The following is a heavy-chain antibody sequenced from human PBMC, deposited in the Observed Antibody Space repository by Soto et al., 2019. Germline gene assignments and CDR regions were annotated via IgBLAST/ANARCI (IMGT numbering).Heavy chain of an antibody. Sequence: QVQLQESGPGLVKPSQTLSLTCTVSGGSISSGGYYWSWIRQHPGKGLEWLGHIYYSGGTYYNPSLGSRVTISVDMFKSQFSLRLSSVTAADTAVYYCAGYGDYEGGDFWGQGTTVIVSS. J-gene: IGHJ3*01. V-gene: IGHV4-31*03. CDR2: IYYSGGT. D-gene: IGHD4-17*01. CDR1: GGSISSGGYY. CDR3: AGYGDYEGGDF.